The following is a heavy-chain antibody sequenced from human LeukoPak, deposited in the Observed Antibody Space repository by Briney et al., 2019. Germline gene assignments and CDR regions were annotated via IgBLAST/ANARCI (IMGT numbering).Heavy chain of an antibody. V-gene: IGHV3-48*04. CDR1: GFTFSSYS. D-gene: IGHD1-1*01. CDR2: ISSSSSTI. J-gene: IGHJ5*02. CDR3: ARENWNAYNWFDP. Sequence: GGSLRLSCAASGFTFSSYSMNWVRQAPGKGLEWVSYISSSSSTIYYADSVKGRFTISRDNAKNSLYLQMNSLRAEDTAVYYCARENWNAYNWFDPWGQGTLVTVSS.